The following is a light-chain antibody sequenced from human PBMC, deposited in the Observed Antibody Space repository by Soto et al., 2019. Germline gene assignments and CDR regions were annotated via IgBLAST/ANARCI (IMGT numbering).Light chain of an antibody. Sequence: QAVVTQPPSVSGAPGQRVTISCTGSSSNIGAGYDVHWYQQLPGTAPKLLIYGNSNRPSGVPDRFSGSKSGTSASLAITGLQAEDEADYYCQSYDSSLSGRVFGTGTKGTVL. CDR3: QSYDSSLSGRV. CDR2: GNS. J-gene: IGLJ1*01. V-gene: IGLV1-40*01. CDR1: SSNIGAGYD.